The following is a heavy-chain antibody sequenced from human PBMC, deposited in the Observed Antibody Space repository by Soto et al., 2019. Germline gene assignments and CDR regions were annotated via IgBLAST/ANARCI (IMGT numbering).Heavy chain of an antibody. Sequence: QVQLQESGPGLVKPSGTLSLTCAVSGGSISSSNWWSWVRQPPGKGLEWIGEIYHSGSTNYNPSLQSRVTISVDKYKNQFSLKLSSVTAADTAVYYCAREVGGYDYSDWGQGTLVTVSS. D-gene: IGHD5-12*01. V-gene: IGHV4-4*02. J-gene: IGHJ4*02. CDR2: IYHSGST. CDR3: AREVGGYDYSD. CDR1: GGSISSSNW.